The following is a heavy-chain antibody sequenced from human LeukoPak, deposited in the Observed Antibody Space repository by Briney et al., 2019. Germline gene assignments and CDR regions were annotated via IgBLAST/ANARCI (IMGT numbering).Heavy chain of an antibody. CDR2: ISSGGSTI. Sequence: PGGSLRLSCAASGFTFSSDGMNWVRQAPGKGLEWVSYISSGGSTIYYADSVKGRFTISRDNAKNSLYLRMNSLRAEDTAVYYCARDGALRFLEWLPDYWGQGTLVTVSS. J-gene: IGHJ4*02. V-gene: IGHV3-48*03. CDR1: GFTFSSDG. CDR3: ARDGALRFLEWLPDY. D-gene: IGHD3-3*01.